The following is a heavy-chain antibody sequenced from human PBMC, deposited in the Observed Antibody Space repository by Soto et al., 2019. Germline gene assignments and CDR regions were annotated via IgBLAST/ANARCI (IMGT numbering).Heavy chain of an antibody. J-gene: IGHJ4*02. CDR2: ISYSGST. CDR1: SDSISSYY. D-gene: IGHD6-13*01. V-gene: IGHV4-59*01. CDR3: ARGTSWQLPFDY. Sequence: QVQLQESGPGLVKPSETLSLTCTVSSDSISSYYWSWIRQPPGKRLERIGYISYSGSTDYNPSLKSRVTISGDTSKNQFSLKVSSVTAADTAVYYCARGTSWQLPFDYWGQGTLVTVSS.